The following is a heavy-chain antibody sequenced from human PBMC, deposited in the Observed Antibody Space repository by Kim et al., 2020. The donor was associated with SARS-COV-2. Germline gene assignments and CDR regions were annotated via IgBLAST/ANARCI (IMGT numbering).Heavy chain of an antibody. Sequence: NGNTIYSQRFQCRVTVTTDTSASTAYMELSSLRSEDSAVYFCLGGYYFDYWGQGTLVTVSS. CDR3: LGGYYFDY. CDR2: NGNT. D-gene: IGHD2-15*01. J-gene: IGHJ4*02. V-gene: IGHV1-3*01.